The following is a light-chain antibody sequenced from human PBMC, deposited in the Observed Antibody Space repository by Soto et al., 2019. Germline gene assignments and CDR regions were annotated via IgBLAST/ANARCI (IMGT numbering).Light chain of an antibody. Sequence: EIVLTQSPGTLSLSPGERATLSCRASQSVSSTYLAWYQQKPGQAPRLLIYGASSRATGIPDRFSGSGSGXXXXLTISRLEPEDFAVYYCQHYGSLVLTFGGGTKVEIK. CDR3: QHYGSLVLT. CDR1: QSVSSTY. CDR2: GAS. V-gene: IGKV3-20*01. J-gene: IGKJ4*01.